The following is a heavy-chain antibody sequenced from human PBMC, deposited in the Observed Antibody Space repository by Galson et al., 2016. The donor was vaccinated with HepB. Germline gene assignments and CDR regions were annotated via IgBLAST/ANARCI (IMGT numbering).Heavy chain of an antibody. V-gene: IGHV3-15*01. Sequence: SLRLSCAVSGFTFSTFWMSWVRQAPGKGLGWVGRIKSKTDGGTTDYAAPVKGRFSISRDDSKNTLYLQMNSLKTEDTAVYYCRYGMDVWGQGTTVTVSS. CDR3: RYGMDV. CDR1: GFTFSTFW. CDR2: IKSKTDGGTT. J-gene: IGHJ6*02.